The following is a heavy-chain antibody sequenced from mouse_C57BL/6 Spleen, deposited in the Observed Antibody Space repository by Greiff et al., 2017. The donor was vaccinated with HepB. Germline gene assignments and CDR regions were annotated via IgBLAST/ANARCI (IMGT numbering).Heavy chain of an antibody. Sequence: QVQLQQPGAELVKPGASVKLSCKASGYTFISYWMHWVKQRPGQGLEWIGMIHPNSGSTNYNEKFNSKATLTVDKSSSTAYMQLSSLTSEDSAVYYCARPLYGSSRYYAMDYWSQGTSVTVSS. CDR2: IHPNSGST. D-gene: IGHD1-1*01. V-gene: IGHV1-64*01. CDR3: ARPLYGSSRYYAMDY. J-gene: IGHJ4*01. CDR1: GYTFISYW.